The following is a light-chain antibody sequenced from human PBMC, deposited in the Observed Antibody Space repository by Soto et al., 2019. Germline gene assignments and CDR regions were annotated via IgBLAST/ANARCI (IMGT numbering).Light chain of an antibody. CDR1: QSVSSAY. Sequence: EIVLTQSSGTLSLSPGERATLSCRASQSVSSAYLAWYQQIPGQAPRLLIYGASSRATCIPDRFSGSGSGTYFTLTISGLEPEDFAVYYCQQSGSSFYTFGQGNKLEMK. V-gene: IGKV3-20*01. CDR3: QQSGSSFYT. J-gene: IGKJ2*01. CDR2: GAS.